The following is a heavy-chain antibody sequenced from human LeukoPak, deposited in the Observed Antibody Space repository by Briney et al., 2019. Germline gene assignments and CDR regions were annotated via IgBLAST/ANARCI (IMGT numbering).Heavy chain of an antibody. CDR1: GYSFTSNW. V-gene: IGHV5-51*01. D-gene: IGHD1-20*01. CDR3: ARVGVTGTTEGWFDP. J-gene: IGHJ5*02. CDR2: IYPGDSDT. Sequence: GESLKISCKGSGYSFTSNWIGWVRQMPGKGLEWMGIIYPGDSDTRYSPSFQGQVTISADKSISTAYLQWSSLKASDTAMYYCARVGVTGTTEGWFDPWGQGTLVTVSS.